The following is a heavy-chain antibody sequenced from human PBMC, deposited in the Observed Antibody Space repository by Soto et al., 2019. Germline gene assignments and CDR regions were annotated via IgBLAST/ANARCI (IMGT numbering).Heavy chain of an antibody. CDR1: GFTASINY. V-gene: IGHV3-11*01. J-gene: IGHJ6*02. Sequence: GGSLRLSCGASGFTASINYMSWVRQAPGKGLEWVSYISSSGSTIYYADSVKGRFTISRDNAKNSLYLQMNSLRAEHTPVYYCAGARGGGLLSDYYYGMDVWGQGTTGTV. CDR3: AGARGGGLLSDYYYGMDV. CDR2: ISSSGSTI. D-gene: IGHD2-2*01.